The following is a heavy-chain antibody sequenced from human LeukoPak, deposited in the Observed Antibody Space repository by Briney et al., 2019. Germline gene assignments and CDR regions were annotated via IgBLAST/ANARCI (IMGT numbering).Heavy chain of an antibody. CDR2: IYNSGAKI. D-gene: IGHD6-19*01. CDR3: AKDVAPDSGWDLDY. V-gene: IGHV3-23*01. J-gene: IGHJ4*02. Sequence: GGSLRLPCAVSGLTFSTYSMTWVRQGPGKGLEWVSSIYNSGAKIFYADSVKGRFTISRDNSKNMLYLQMNSLRVEDTAVYYCAKDVAPDSGWDLDYWGQGTLVTVSS. CDR1: GLTFSTYS.